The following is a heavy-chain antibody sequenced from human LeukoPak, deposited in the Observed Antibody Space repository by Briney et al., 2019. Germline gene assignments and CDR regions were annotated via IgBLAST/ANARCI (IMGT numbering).Heavy chain of an antibody. J-gene: IGHJ6*02. V-gene: IGHV1-18*01. D-gene: IGHD3-10*01. CDR1: GYTFTTYG. CDR2: ISAENGNT. CDR3: ARNYVSGGHYSKYYYYYGMDV. Sequence: ASVKVSCKASGYTFTTYGITWVRQAPGQGLEWMGWISAENGNTKYAQNFQGRVTMTTDTSTTTAYMELRSLGSDDTSMYYCARNYVSGGHYSKYYYYYGMDVWGQGTTVTVSS.